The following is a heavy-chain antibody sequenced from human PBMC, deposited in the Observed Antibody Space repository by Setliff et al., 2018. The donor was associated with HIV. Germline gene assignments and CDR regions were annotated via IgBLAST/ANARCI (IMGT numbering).Heavy chain of an antibody. CDR1: GASFNNYY. CDR3: ASLKGHYFDTSGYYNNWFDP. CDR2: INHSGST. Sequence: SETLSLTCAVYGASFNNYYWSWIRQPPGKGLEWIGEINHSGSTNYNPSLKSRVTISVDTSKNHFSLKLSSVTAADTAVYYCASLKGHYFDTSGYYNNWFDPWGQGTLVTVSS. D-gene: IGHD3-22*01. J-gene: IGHJ5*02. V-gene: IGHV4-34*01.